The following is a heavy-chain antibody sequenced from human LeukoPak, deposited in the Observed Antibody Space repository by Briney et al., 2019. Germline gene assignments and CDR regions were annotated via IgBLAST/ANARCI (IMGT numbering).Heavy chain of an antibody. J-gene: IGHJ4*02. Sequence: GGSLRLSCVASGFPFSSYWMTWVRQAPGKGLEWVANIKQDGSKKSYVDSVKGRFTISRDNAKNSLYLQMNSLRAEDTAVYYCARDPHDYWGQGTLVTVSS. CDR2: IKQDGSKK. V-gene: IGHV3-7*01. CDR1: GFPFSSYW. CDR3: ARDPHDY.